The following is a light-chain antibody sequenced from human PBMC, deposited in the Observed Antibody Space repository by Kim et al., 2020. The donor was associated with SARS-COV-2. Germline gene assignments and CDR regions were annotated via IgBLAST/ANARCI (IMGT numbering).Light chain of an antibody. CDR1: QNINNY. CDR3: QQTYGAPLYT. CDR2: ASS. J-gene: IGKJ2*01. V-gene: IGKV1-39*01. Sequence: DIQVTQSPSSLSASVGDRVTITCRASQNINNYLNWYQHKPGKAPEVLIYASSTLQSGVPSRFSGSGSGTDYTLTISDLQPEDFATYFCQQTYGAPLYTFGQGTKLEI.